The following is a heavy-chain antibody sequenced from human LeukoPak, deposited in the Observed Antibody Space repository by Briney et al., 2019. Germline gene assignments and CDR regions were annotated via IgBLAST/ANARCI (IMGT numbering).Heavy chain of an antibody. Sequence: PGRSLRLSCAASGFTFSSYAMHWVRQAPGKGLEWVAVISYDGSNKYYADSVKGRFTISRDNSKNTLYLQMNSLRAEDTAVYYCAREILEVIVGATKPGDAFDIWGQGTMVTVSS. CDR2: ISYDGSNK. CDR3: AREILEVIVGATKPGDAFDI. V-gene: IGHV3-30-3*01. CDR1: GFTFSSYA. J-gene: IGHJ3*02. D-gene: IGHD1-26*01.